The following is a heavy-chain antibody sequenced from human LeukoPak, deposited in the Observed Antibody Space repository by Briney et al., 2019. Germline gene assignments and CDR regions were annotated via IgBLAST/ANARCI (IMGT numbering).Heavy chain of an antibody. J-gene: IGHJ3*02. D-gene: IGHD2-2*01. CDR3: ASRTFYCSSTSCYDAFDI. Sequence: ASVKVSCKASGYTFTSYGISWVRQAPGQGLEWVGWISAYNGNTNYAQKLQGRVTMTTDTSTSTAYMELRSLRSDDTAVYYCASRTFYCSSTSCYDAFDIWGQGTMVTVSS. V-gene: IGHV1-18*01. CDR2: ISAYNGNT. CDR1: GYTFTSYG.